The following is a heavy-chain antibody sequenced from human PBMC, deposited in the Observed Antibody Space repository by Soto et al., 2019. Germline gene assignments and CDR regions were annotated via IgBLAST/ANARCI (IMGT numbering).Heavy chain of an antibody. D-gene: IGHD4-17*01. V-gene: IGHV1-69*13. CDR3: ARELDPYYGGNSLSLDH. CDR1: WGSFRTHC. Sequence: APVKGSLQASWGSFRTHCINWVRLAPGQSLEWMGGIIPKFGTTNYAQKFQGRVTITADESTNTAYMELNYLRSEDTAVYFCARELDPYYGGNSLSLDHWGQGTLVTVSS. CDR2: IIPKFGTT. J-gene: IGHJ4*02.